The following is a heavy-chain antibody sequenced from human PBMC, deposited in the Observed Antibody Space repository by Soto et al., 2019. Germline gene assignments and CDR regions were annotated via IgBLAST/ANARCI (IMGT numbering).Heavy chain of an antibody. Sequence: GGSLRLSCVASGFAFSDFTMNWVRQAPGKGLEWLSYISTSTSTIYYADSVKGRFTISRDNAKNTLYLQMNSLRAEDTAVYYCARDGPLRGGTLYYYYYGMDVWGQGTTVTVSS. CDR2: ISTSTSTI. V-gene: IGHV3-48*01. J-gene: IGHJ6*02. CDR3: ARDGPLRGGTLYYYYYGMDV. CDR1: GFAFSDFT. D-gene: IGHD1-7*01.